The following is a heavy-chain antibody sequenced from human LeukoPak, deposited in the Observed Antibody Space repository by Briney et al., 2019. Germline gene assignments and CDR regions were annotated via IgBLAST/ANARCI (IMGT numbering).Heavy chain of an antibody. J-gene: IGHJ4*02. CDR3: AKDLGTMVRGVTDY. CDR2: ISGSGGSA. CDR1: GFTFSSYA. D-gene: IGHD3-10*01. Sequence: GGSLRLSCAASGFTFSSYAMSWVRQAPGKGLEWVSAISGSGGSAYYADSAKGRFTISRDNSKNTLYLQMNSLRAEDTAVYYCAKDLGTMVRGVTDYWGQGTLVTVSS. V-gene: IGHV3-23*01.